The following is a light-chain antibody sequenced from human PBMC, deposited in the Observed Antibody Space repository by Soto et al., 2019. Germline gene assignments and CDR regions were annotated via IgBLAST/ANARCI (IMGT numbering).Light chain of an antibody. CDR3: SSYTSSTTRV. J-gene: IGLJ1*01. Sequence: QSALTQPASVSGSPGQSITITCTGTSSDVGFYNYVSWYQHHPGKAPKLMIYDVTNRPSGVSSRFSGSKSGNTASLTISGLQAEDEADYYCSSYTSSTTRVFGTGTKVTVL. CDR1: SSDVGFYNY. V-gene: IGLV2-14*03. CDR2: DVT.